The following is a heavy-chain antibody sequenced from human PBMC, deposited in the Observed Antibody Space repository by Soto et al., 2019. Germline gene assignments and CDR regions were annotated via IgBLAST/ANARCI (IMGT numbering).Heavy chain of an antibody. V-gene: IGHV4-31*03. CDR1: GGSISSGGYY. J-gene: IGHJ4*02. Sequence: SETLSLTCTVSGGSISSGGYYWSWIRQHPGKGLEWIGHIYYSGSTYYNPSLKSRVTISVDTSKNQFSLKLSSVTAADTAVYYCARSLQLWSLYYFDYWGQGTLVTVSS. D-gene: IGHD5-18*01. CDR3: ARSLQLWSLYYFDY. CDR2: IYYSGST.